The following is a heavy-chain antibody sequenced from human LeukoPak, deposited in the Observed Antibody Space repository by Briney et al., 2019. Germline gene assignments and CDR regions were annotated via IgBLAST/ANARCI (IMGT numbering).Heavy chain of an antibody. CDR2: IYTSGST. CDR1: GGSISSGSYY. J-gene: IGHJ4*02. D-gene: IGHD4-17*01. Sequence: SQTLSLTCTVSGGSISSGSYYWSWIRQPAGKGLEWIGRIYTSGSTNYSPSLKSRVTISVDTSKNQFSLKLSSVTAADTAVYYCAREYGDFDYWGQGTLVTVSS. V-gene: IGHV4-61*02. CDR3: AREYGDFDY.